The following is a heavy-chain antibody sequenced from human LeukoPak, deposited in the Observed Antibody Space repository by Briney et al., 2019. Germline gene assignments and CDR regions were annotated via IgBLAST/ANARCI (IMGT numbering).Heavy chain of an antibody. J-gene: IGHJ6*03. CDR2: INGGGNTT. V-gene: IGHV3-23*01. Sequence: TGGSLRLSCAASGFAFSSFAMGWVRQSPGKGLEWLSTINGGGNTTFYSDSVKGRFTISRDNSKNTLYLHMDSLRPDDTAIYYCTKELHVAVAVADYYYFYMDVWGSGTAVTVSS. CDR1: GFAFSSFA. CDR3: TKELHVAVAVADYYYFYMDV. D-gene: IGHD6-19*01.